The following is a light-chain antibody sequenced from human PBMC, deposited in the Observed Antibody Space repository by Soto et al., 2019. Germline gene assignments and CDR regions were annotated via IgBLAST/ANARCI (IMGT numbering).Light chain of an antibody. CDR2: WAS. CDR3: QQYYSPWT. Sequence: DIVMTQSPDSLAVSLGERATINCKSSQSVLYNSNNKNYLAWYQQKPGQPPKLLIYWASTRESGVPDRFSGSGSGTDFTLTNSSLHAEDVAVYYCQQYYSPWTFGQGTKVEIK. J-gene: IGKJ1*01. CDR1: QSVLYNSNNKNY. V-gene: IGKV4-1*01.